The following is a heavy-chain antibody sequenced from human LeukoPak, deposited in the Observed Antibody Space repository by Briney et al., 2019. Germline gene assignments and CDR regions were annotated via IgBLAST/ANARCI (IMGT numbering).Heavy chain of an antibody. CDR2: ISSSSSYI. Sequence: PGGSLRLSCAASGFTFSSYSMNWVRQAPGKGLEWVSSISSSSSYIYYADSVKGRFTISRDNAKNSLYLQMNSLRAEDTAVYYCARGSSSWYKGGYYYYMDVWGKGTTVTVSS. CDR1: GFTFSSYS. CDR3: ARGSSSWYKGGYYYYMDV. D-gene: IGHD6-13*01. V-gene: IGHV3-21*01. J-gene: IGHJ6*03.